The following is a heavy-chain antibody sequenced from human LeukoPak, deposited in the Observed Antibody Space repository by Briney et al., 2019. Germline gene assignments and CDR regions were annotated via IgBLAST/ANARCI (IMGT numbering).Heavy chain of an antibody. CDR1: GFTVSSNY. CDR3: AKDHSGTYSYYFDY. Sequence: GGSLRLSCAASGFTVSSNYMSWVRQAPGKGLEWVSVIYSGGSTYYADSVKGRFTISRDNSKNTLYLQMNSLRAEDTAVYFCAKDHSGTYSYYFDYWGQGTLVTVSS. CDR2: IYSGGST. V-gene: IGHV3-53*05. J-gene: IGHJ4*02. D-gene: IGHD1-26*01.